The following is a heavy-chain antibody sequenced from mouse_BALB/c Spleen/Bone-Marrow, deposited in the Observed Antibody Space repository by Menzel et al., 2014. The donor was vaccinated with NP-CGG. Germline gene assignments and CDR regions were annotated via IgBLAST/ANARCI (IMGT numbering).Heavy chain of an antibody. CDR3: ARMGYYGWLAY. CDR1: GFDFRTYW. J-gene: IGHJ3*01. D-gene: IGHD1-1*01. V-gene: IGHV4-1*02. Sequence: EVQRVESGGGLVQPRGFLKLSCAASGFDFRTYWMSWVRQAPGKGLEWIGEINPDSKTKNYAPSLKDKFIISRDNAKNTLFLQVSKVRSEDTALYYCARMGYYGWLAYWGQGTLVTVSA. CDR2: INPDSKTK.